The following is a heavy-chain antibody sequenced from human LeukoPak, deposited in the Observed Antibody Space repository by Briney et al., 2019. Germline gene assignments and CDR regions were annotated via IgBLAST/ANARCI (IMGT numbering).Heavy chain of an antibody. CDR2: IIPILGIA. CDR3: ARADPDFVSSSGPLGAFDI. Sequence: SVKVSCKASGGTFSSYAISWVRPAPGQGLEWMGRIIPILGIANYAQKCQGRVTITADKSTSTAYMELSSLRSEDTAVYYCARADPDFVSSSGPLGAFDIWGQGTMVTVSS. CDR1: GGTFSSYA. V-gene: IGHV1-69*04. D-gene: IGHD3-22*01. J-gene: IGHJ3*02.